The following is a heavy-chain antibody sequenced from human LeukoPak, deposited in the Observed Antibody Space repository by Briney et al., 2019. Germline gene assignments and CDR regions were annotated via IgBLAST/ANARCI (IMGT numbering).Heavy chain of an antibody. D-gene: IGHD6-13*01. CDR2: INHSGST. J-gene: IGHJ4*02. CDR3: ARSRGFGLAAAGTKLPRL. CDR1: GGSFSGYY. Sequence: PSETLSLTCAVYGGSFSGYYWSWIRQPPGKGLEWIGEINHSGSTNYNPSLKSRVTISVDTSKNQFSPKLSSVTAADTAVYYCARSRGFGLAAAGTKLPRLWGQGTLVTVSS. V-gene: IGHV4-34*01.